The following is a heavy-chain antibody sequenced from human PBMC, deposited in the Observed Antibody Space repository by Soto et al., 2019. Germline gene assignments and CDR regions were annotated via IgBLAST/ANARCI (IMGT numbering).Heavy chain of an antibody. CDR1: GGSFSGYY. Sequence: SSETLSLTCAVYGGSFSGYYWSWIRQPPGKGLEWIGEINHSGSTNYNPSLKSRVTISVDTSKNQFSLKLSSVTAADTAVYYCARVGGYCSGVSCYFSAFDIWGQGTMVTVSS. CDR2: INHSGST. J-gene: IGHJ3*02. V-gene: IGHV4-34*01. D-gene: IGHD2-15*01. CDR3: ARVGGYCSGVSCYFSAFDI.